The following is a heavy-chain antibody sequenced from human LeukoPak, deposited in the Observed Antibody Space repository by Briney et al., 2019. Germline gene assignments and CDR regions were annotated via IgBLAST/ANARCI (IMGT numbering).Heavy chain of an antibody. D-gene: IGHD2-2*01. Sequence: GGSLRLSCAASGFIFSSYGMHWVRQAPGKGLEWVAFIRYDGSNKYYADSVKGRVTISRDNSKNTLYLQMNSLRAEDTAVYYCAKGIGSTSPFDYWGQGTLVIVSS. J-gene: IGHJ4*02. V-gene: IGHV3-30*02. CDR3: AKGIGSTSPFDY. CDR1: GFIFSSYG. CDR2: IRYDGSNK.